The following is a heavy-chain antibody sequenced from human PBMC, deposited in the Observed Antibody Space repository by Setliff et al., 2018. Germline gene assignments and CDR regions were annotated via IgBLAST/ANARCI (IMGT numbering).Heavy chain of an antibody. J-gene: IGHJ4*02. CDR3: ARARSGDYSDSTGYLDY. Sequence: SETLSLTCTVSGGSISSYYWSWIRQPPGKGLEWIGYIYTSGSTNYNPSLKSRVTISVDTSKNQFSLKLSSVSAADTAVYYCARARSGDYSDSTGYLDYWGQGTLVTVSS. CDR1: GGSISSYY. V-gene: IGHV4-4*08. CDR2: IYTSGST. D-gene: IGHD3-22*01.